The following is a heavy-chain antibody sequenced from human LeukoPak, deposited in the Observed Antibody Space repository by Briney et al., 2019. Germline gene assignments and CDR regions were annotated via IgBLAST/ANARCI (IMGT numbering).Heavy chain of an antibody. CDR3: ARGGNDFWSGLMYNWFDP. CDR1: GGSISSYY. D-gene: IGHD3-3*01. Sequence: SETLSLTCTVSGGSISSYYWNWIRQPPGKGLEWIGYIYYSGSTNYNPSLQSRVTISVDTSKNQFSLKLTSVTAADTPMYYCARGGNDFWSGLMYNWFDPWGQGTLVTVSS. CDR2: IYYSGST. V-gene: IGHV4-59*01. J-gene: IGHJ5*02.